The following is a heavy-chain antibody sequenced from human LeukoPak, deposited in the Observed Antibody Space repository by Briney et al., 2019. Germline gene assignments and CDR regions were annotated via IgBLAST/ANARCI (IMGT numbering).Heavy chain of an antibody. CDR1: GGSISSYY. Sequence: SETLSLTCTVSGGSISSYYWSWIRQPPGKGLEWIGYIYYSGSTNYNPSLKSRVTISVDTSKNRFSLKLSSVTAADTAVYYCARGPYTGFDYWGQGTLVTVSS. D-gene: IGHD2-2*02. V-gene: IGHV4-59*01. J-gene: IGHJ4*02. CDR2: IYYSGST. CDR3: ARGPYTGFDY.